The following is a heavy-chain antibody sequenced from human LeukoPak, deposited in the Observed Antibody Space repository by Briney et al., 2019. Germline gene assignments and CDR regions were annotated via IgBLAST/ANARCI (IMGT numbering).Heavy chain of an antibody. Sequence: KPGGSLRLSCAASGFTFSDYYMSWIRQAPGKGLEWVSYISSSGSTIYYADSVKGRFTISRDNAKNSLYLQMNSLRAEDTAVYYCARDSILSEDFWSGYYTDYWGQGTLVTVSS. CDR1: GFTFSDYY. CDR3: ARDSILSEDFWSGYYTDY. V-gene: IGHV3-11*04. CDR2: ISSSGSTI. J-gene: IGHJ4*02. D-gene: IGHD3-3*01.